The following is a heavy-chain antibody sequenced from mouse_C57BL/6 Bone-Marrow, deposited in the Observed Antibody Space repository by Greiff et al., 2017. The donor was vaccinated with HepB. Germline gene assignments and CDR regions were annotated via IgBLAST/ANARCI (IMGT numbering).Heavy chain of an antibody. CDR3: ARDELRLLDY. CDR1: GFTFSSYA. V-gene: IGHV5-4*01. Sequence: DVKLVESGGGLVKPGGSLKLSCAASGFTFSSYAMSWVRQTPEKRLEWVATISDGGSYTYYPDNVKGRFTISRDNAKNNLYLQMSHLKSEDTAMYYCARDELRLLDYWGQGTTLTVSS. CDR2: ISDGGSYT. D-gene: IGHD3-2*02. J-gene: IGHJ2*01.